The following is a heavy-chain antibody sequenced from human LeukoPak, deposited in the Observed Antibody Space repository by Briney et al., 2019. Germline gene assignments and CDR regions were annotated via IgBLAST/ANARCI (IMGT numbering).Heavy chain of an antibody. CDR1: GGSVSSRSYY. V-gene: IGHV4-39*01. CDR3: ARGRGGSGSSDAFDI. J-gene: IGHJ3*02. Sequence: SETLSLTCTVSGGSVSSRSYYWAWIRQPPGKGLEWIGSIYYSGSTYYSPSLKSRVTISVDTSKNQSSLKLSSVTAADTAVYYCARGRGGSGSSDAFDIWGQGTMVTVSS. D-gene: IGHD3-10*01. CDR2: IYYSGST.